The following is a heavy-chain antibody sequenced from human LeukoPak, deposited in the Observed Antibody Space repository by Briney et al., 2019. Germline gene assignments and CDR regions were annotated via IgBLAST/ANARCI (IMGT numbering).Heavy chain of an antibody. V-gene: IGHV4-39*07. J-gene: IGHJ4*02. D-gene: IGHD5-18*01. Sequence: SETLSLTCTVSGGSISSSSYYWGWIRQPPGKGLEWIGSIYYSGSTYYNPSLKSRVTISVDTSKNQFSLKLSSVTAADTAVYYCARDWIGTAMVTDYWGQGTLVTVSS. CDR1: GGSISSSSYY. CDR3: ARDWIGTAMVTDY. CDR2: IYYSGST.